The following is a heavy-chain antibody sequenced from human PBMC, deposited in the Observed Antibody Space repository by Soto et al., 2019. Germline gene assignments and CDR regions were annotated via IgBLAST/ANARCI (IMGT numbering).Heavy chain of an antibody. CDR1: GFTFSNYV. V-gene: IGHV3-23*01. D-gene: IGHD3-10*01. CDR2: VSGSSSST. Sequence: EVQLLESGGGLEQPGGSLRLSCAASGFTFSNYVMSWVRHAPGKWLEWVSTVSGSSSSTYYADSVKGRFTIARDNSKNTLSLQMSSLRAADTAVYYCATLLWFGVQTFNYCGQGTLFTVSS. CDR3: ATLLWFGVQTFNY. J-gene: IGHJ4*02.